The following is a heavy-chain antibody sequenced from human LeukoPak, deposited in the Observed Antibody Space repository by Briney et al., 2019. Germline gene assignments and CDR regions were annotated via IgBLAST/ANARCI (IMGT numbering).Heavy chain of an antibody. CDR1: GFTFTNYE. J-gene: IGHJ4*02. V-gene: IGHV3-48*03. CDR2: ISSSGYTI. CDR3: ARNDPWDY. Sequence: GGSLRLSCVAAGFTFTNYEMNWVRQAPGKGLEWVSYISSSGYTIYYADSVKGRFTISRDNAKNSLYLQMNSLRAEDTAVYYCARNDPWDYWGQGSLVTVSS.